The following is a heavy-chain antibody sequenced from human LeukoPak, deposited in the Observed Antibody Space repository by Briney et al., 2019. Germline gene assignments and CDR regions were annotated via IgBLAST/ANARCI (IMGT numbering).Heavy chain of an antibody. CDR3: ARAGVAAALDY. V-gene: IGHV3-13*04. D-gene: IGHD6-13*01. J-gene: IGHJ4*02. CDR1: GFTFSSYD. Sequence: GGSLRLSCAASGFTFSSYDMHWVRQATGKGLEWVSAIGTAGDTYYPGSVKGRFTISRENAKHSLYLQMNSLRAGDTAVYYCARAGVAAALDYWGQGTLVTVSS. CDR2: IGTAGDT.